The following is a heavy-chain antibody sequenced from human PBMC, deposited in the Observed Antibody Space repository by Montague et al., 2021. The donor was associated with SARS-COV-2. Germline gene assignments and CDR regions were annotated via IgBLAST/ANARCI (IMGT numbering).Heavy chain of an antibody. CDR1: GGSFSGYY. CDR2: INHSGST. Sequence: SETLSLTCAVYGGSFSGYYWSWIRQPPGKGLQWIGEINHSGSTNYNPSLKSRVTISVDTSKNQFSLKLSSVTAADTAVYYCARGQNFDWSLSLYYGMDVWGQGTTVTVSS. V-gene: IGHV4-34*01. D-gene: IGHD3-9*01. CDR3: ARGQNFDWSLSLYYGMDV. J-gene: IGHJ6*02.